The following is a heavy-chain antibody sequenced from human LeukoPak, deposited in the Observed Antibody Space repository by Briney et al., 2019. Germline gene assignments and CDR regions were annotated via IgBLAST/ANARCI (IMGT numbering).Heavy chain of an antibody. CDR3: AREGTTMVRGEFDP. CDR2: IYTSGST. D-gene: IGHD3-10*01. J-gene: IGHJ5*02. Sequence: RSSETLSLTCTVSGGSISSYYWSWIRQPPGKGLEWIGRIYTSGSTNYNPSLKSRVTMSVDTSKNQFFLKLSSVTAPDTAVYYCAREGTTMVRGEFDPWGQGTLVTVSS. V-gene: IGHV4-4*07. CDR1: GGSISSYY.